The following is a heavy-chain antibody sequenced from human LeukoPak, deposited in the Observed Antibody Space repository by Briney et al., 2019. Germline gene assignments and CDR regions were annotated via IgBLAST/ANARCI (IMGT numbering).Heavy chain of an antibody. J-gene: IGHJ4*02. Sequence: ASVKVSCKVSGYTLTELSMHWVRQAPGKGLEWMGGFDPEDGETIYAQKFQGRVTMTEDTPTDTAYMELSSLRSEDTAVYYCATADPYPIPPRGYFDYWGQGTLVTVSS. CDR1: GYTLTELS. D-gene: IGHD2-2*02. CDR3: ATADPYPIPPRGYFDY. V-gene: IGHV1-24*01. CDR2: FDPEDGET.